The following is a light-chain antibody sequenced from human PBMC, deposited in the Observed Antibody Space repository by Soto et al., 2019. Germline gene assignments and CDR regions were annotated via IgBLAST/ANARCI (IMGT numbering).Light chain of an antibody. Sequence: EIVLTQSPGTLSLSPGERATLSCRASQTLSNSFIAWYQQKPGQAPRLLIYDTSSRATGVPDRYSASGSGTDFTLTISRLEPEDFAVYYCQQYGSSTGTFGQGTKVDIK. CDR2: DTS. J-gene: IGKJ1*01. CDR1: QTLSNSF. CDR3: QQYGSSTGT. V-gene: IGKV3-20*01.